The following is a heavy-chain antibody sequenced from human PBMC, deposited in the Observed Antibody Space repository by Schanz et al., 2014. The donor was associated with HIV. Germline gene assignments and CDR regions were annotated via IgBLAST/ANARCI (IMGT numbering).Heavy chain of an antibody. CDR1: GYTFTAYH. J-gene: IGHJ4*02. CDR2: INPNSGGT. CDR3: ARDFSGWTEFDY. V-gene: IGHV1-2*02. D-gene: IGHD6-19*01. Sequence: QLVQSGAEVKKPGASVRVSCKASGYTFTAYHIHWVRQAPGQGLEWLGWINPNSGGTNYGQRFQGRVTMTRDTSINTAYLDLSTLTSDDTAVYYCARDFSGWTEFDYWGQGTLVTVSS.